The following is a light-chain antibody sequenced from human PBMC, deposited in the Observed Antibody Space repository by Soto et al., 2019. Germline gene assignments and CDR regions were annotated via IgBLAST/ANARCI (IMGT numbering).Light chain of an antibody. CDR3: QQYNSYPT. CDR2: DAS. V-gene: IGKV1-5*01. J-gene: IGKJ4*01. CDR1: QSISSW. Sequence: DIQMTQSPSTLSASVGDRVTITCRASQSISSWLAWYQQKPGKAPKLLIYDASSLESGVPSRFRGSGSGTGFNLTISSLQRDDFATYYCQQYNSYPTVGGGKKGEIK.